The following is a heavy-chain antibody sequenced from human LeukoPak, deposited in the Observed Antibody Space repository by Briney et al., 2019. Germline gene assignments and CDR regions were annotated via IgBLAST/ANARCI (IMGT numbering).Heavy chain of an antibody. CDR1: GGTFGSHA. D-gene: IGHD3-10*01. J-gene: IGHJ4*02. V-gene: IGHV1-69*13. CDR3: ARITSGYYYGSGAYYFDY. CDR2: IIPIFGTA. Sequence: SVKVSCKASGGTFGSHAISWVRQAPGQGLEWMGGIIPIFGTANYAQKFQGRVTITADESTSTAYMELSSLRSEDTAVYYCARITSGYYYGSGAYYFDYWGQGTLVTVSS.